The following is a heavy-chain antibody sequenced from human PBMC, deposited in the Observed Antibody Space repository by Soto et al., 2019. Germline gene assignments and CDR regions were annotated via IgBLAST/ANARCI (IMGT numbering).Heavy chain of an antibody. D-gene: IGHD3-10*01. CDR2: ISDDGGNK. CDR3: AKEFGSGTWVGFYYGMDV. V-gene: IGHV3-30*18. J-gene: IGHJ6*02. CDR1: GFTFSNYG. Sequence: PGGSLRPSCAASGFTFSNYGMHWVRQAPGKGLEWVAAISDDGGNKYYADSVKGRFTISRDNSKNTLFLQMNSLRAEDTAVYSCAKEFGSGTWVGFYYGMDVWGQGTTVTVSS.